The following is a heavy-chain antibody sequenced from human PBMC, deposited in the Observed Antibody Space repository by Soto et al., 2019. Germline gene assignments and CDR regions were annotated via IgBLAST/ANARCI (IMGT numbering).Heavy chain of an antibody. CDR3: AHIDPEIVTVGGHGGFDY. CDR2: MNPNSGNT. CDR1: GYTFANYD. J-gene: IGHJ4*02. V-gene: IGHV1-8*01. D-gene: IGHD5-12*01. Sequence: ASVKVSCKASGYTFANYDINWVRQATGQGLEWMGWMNPNSGNTGYAQKFQGRLTITKDTSKNQVVLTMTNVGPVDTATYFCAHIDPEIVTVGGHGGFDYWGQGTLVTVSS.